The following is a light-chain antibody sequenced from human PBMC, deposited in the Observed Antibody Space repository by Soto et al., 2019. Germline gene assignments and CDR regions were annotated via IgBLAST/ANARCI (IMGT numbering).Light chain of an antibody. J-gene: IGLJ3*02. Sequence: QSVLTQPASVSGSPGQSITISCTGTSSDVGGYNYVSWYQQHPGKAPKLMIYEVTNRSSGVSNRFSGSKSGNTASLTISGLQAEDEADYYCSSYTSSSTPVFGGGTQLTVL. CDR2: EVT. CDR3: SSYTSSSTPV. V-gene: IGLV2-14*01. CDR1: SSDVGGYNY.